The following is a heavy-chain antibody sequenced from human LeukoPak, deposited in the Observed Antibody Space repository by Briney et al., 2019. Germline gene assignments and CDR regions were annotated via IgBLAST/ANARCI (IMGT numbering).Heavy chain of an antibody. CDR3: ARDVDTAYYFDY. D-gene: IGHD5-18*01. Sequence: PSETLSLTCAVYGGSFSGYYWSWIRQPPGKGLEWIGEINHSGSTNYNPSLKSRVTISVDTSKNQFSLKLSSVTAADTAVYYCARDVDTAYYFDYWGQGTLVTVSS. J-gene: IGHJ4*02. CDR2: INHSGST. CDR1: GGSFSGYY. V-gene: IGHV4-34*01.